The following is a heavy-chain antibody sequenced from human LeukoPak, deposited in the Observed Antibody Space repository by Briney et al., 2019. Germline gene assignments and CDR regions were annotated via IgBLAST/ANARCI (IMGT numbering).Heavy chain of an antibody. Sequence: SETLSLTCSVSGGSISSSSYYWGWIRQPPGKGLEWTGSIYYSGSTYYSPSLKSRVTISVDTSKNQFSLKLSSVTAADTAVYYCARDSQGPFDYRGQGTLVTVSS. CDR2: IYYSGST. V-gene: IGHV4-39*07. J-gene: IGHJ4*02. CDR3: ARDSQGPFDY. CDR1: GGSISSSSYY.